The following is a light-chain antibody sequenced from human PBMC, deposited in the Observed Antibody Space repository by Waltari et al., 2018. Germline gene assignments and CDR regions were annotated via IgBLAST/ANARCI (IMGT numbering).Light chain of an antibody. CDR1: QSVFYSSDNKDY. CDR3: QQYYNTPLT. CDR2: RAS. Sequence: DIVLTQSPDSLAMSLGERATINCKSSQSVFYSSDNKDYLNWYQQKPGQPPKLLIYRASTRESGVPDRFSGSGSGTDFTLTISSLQAEDVAVYYCQQYYNTPLTFGGGTRVEI. J-gene: IGKJ4*01. V-gene: IGKV4-1*01.